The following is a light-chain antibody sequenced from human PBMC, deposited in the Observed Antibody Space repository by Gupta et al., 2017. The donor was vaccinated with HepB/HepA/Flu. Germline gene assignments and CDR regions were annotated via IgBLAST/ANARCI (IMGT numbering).Light chain of an antibody. J-gene: IGLJ2*01. CDR1: SLRSYY. V-gene: IGLV3-19*01. CDR3: NSRDSSGNHVI. CDR2: ANN. Sequence: SSELTQDPAVSVALGQTVRITCQGDSLRSYYASWYQQRPGQAPVLVVYANNNRPSGIPDRFSGSSSGNTASLTITGAQAEDEADYYCNSRDSSGNHVICGGGTKLTVL.